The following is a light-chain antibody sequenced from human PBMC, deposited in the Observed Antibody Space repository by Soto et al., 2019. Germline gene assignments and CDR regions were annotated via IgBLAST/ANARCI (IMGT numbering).Light chain of an antibody. J-gene: IGKJ4*01. Sequence: ECVLTQSPVTLSFSPGQRSTLSCRASQSVSSYLAWYQQKPGQAPRLLIYDASNRATGIPARFSGSGSGTDFTLTISRLEPEDFAVYYCQQRSNWLTSGGGTKVDIK. CDR2: DAS. CDR1: QSVSSY. CDR3: QQRSNWLT. V-gene: IGKV3-11*01.